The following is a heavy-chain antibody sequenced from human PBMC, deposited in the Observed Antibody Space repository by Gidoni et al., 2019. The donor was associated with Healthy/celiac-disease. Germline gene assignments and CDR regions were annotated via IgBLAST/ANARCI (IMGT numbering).Heavy chain of an antibody. V-gene: IGHV5-51*01. CDR3: ARAYCGGDCYSGWGQYDY. D-gene: IGHD2-21*02. J-gene: IGHJ4*02. Sequence: EVQLVQSGAEVKKPGDSLKISCKGSGYSSTSYWIGWVRQMPGKGLEWMGMIDPGDSDTRYSPSFQGQVTISADKSISTAYRQWSSMKASDTAMYYCARAYCGGDCYSGWGQYDYWGQGTLVTVSS. CDR1: GYSSTSYW. CDR2: IDPGDSDT.